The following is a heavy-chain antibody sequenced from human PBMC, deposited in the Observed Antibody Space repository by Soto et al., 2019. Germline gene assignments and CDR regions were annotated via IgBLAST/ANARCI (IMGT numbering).Heavy chain of an antibody. J-gene: IGHJ3*02. Sequence: EVQLVESGGGLVQPGGSLRLSCAASGFTFSSYSMNWVRQAPGKGLEWVSYISSSSSTIYYADSVKGRFTISRDNAKNSXYXXMNSLRAEDTAVYYCARVRLAYYYDSSGYLDAFDIWGQGTMVTVSS. CDR2: ISSSSSTI. CDR1: GFTFSSYS. V-gene: IGHV3-48*01. CDR3: ARVRLAYYYDSSGYLDAFDI. D-gene: IGHD3-22*01.